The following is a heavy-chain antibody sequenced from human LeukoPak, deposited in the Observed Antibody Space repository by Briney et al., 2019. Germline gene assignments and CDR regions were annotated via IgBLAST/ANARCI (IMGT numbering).Heavy chain of an antibody. CDR2: IYHSGST. CDR1: GYSISSGYY. J-gene: IGHJ4*02. D-gene: IGHD1-1*01. CDR3: AEVERRNY. V-gene: IGHV4-38-2*01. Sequence: SETLSLSCAVSGYSISSGYYWGWIRPPPGKGLEWIGIIYHSGSTYYNPSLKSRVTISVDTSKNQFSLKLRSVTAADTGVYYCAEVERRNYWGQGTLVTVSS.